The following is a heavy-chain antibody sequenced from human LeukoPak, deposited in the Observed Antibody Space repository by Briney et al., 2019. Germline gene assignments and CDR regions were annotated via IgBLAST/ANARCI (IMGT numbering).Heavy chain of an antibody. CDR1: GGSINNYY. J-gene: IGHJ4*02. CDR2: IYTSGST. V-gene: IGHV4-4*07. CDR3: ASLFNSRVDY. Sequence: KASETLSLTCTVSGGSINNYYWSWIRQPAGKGLEWIGRIYTSGSTNYNPSLKRRVTISLDTSKNQFSLKLSSVTAADTAVYYCASLFNSRVDYWGQGTLVTVSS. D-gene: IGHD4-23*01.